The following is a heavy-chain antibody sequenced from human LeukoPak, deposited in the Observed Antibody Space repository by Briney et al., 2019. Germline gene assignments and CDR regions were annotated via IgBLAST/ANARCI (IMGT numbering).Heavy chain of an antibody. Sequence: SVKVSCKASRGTFSSYAISWVRQAPGQGLEWMGGIIPIFGTANYAQKFQGRVTITADKSTSTAYMELSWLRSDDTAVYYCAREVAVPGVNAFDIWGQGTRVTVSS. J-gene: IGHJ3*02. CDR1: RGTFSSYA. D-gene: IGHD6-19*01. CDR2: IIPIFGTA. CDR3: AREVAVPGVNAFDI. V-gene: IGHV1-69*06.